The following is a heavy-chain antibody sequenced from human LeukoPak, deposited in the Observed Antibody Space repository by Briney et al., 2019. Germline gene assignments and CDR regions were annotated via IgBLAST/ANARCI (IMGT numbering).Heavy chain of an antibody. CDR3: AKDRYGGNSGYFQH. Sequence: PGGSLRLSCEASGFTFDDYAMHWVRQAPGKGLEWVSGISWNSGSIGYADSVKGRFAISRDNAKNSLYLQMNSLRAEDTALYYCAKDRYGGNSGYFQHWGQGTLVTVSS. CDR1: GFTFDDYA. V-gene: IGHV3-9*01. J-gene: IGHJ1*01. CDR2: ISWNSGSI. D-gene: IGHD4-23*01.